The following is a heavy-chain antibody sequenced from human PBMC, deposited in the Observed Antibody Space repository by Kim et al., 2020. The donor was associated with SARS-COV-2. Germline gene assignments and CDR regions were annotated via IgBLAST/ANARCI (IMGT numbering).Heavy chain of an antibody. D-gene: IGHD3-9*01. CDR2: INPSGGST. V-gene: IGHV1-46*01. Sequence: ASVKVSCKASGYTFTSYYMHWVRQAPGQGLEWMGIINPSGGSTSYAQKFQGRVTMTRDTSTSTVYMELSSLRSEDTAVYYCARAHYDILTGPTYYFDYWGQGTLVTVSS. J-gene: IGHJ4*02. CDR3: ARAHYDILTGPTYYFDY. CDR1: GYTFTSYY.